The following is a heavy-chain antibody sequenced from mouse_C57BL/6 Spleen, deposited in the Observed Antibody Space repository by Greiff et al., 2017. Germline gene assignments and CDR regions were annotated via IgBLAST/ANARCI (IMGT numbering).Heavy chain of an antibody. J-gene: IGHJ4*01. Sequence: QVQLQHPGAELVMPGASVKLSCKASGYTFTSYWMHWVKQRPGQGLEWIGEIDPSDSYTNYNQKFKGKSTLTVDKSSSTAYMQLSSLTSEDSAVYYCARFPILRVVATPYAMDYWGQGTSVTVSS. CDR2: IDPSDSYT. CDR3: ARFPILRVVATPYAMDY. V-gene: IGHV1-69*01. CDR1: GYTFTSYW. D-gene: IGHD1-1*01.